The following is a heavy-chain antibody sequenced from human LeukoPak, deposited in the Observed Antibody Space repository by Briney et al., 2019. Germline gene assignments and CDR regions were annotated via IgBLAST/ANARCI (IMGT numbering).Heavy chain of an antibody. J-gene: IGHJ4*02. CDR3: ATGLPVGATLGYYFDS. D-gene: IGHD1-26*01. V-gene: IGHV1-8*01. Sequence: ASVKVSCKASGYTFTSYDINWVRQATGQGLEWMGWMNPNSGNTGYAQKFQGRVTMTRNTSISTAYMDLYSLRPEDTAVYYCATGLPVGATLGYYFDSWGQGTLVTVSS. CDR1: GYTFTSYD. CDR2: MNPNSGNT.